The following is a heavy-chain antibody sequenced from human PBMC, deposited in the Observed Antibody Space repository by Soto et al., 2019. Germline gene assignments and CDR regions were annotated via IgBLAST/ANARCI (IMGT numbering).Heavy chain of an antibody. D-gene: IGHD3-9*01. V-gene: IGHV3-21*01. CDR2: ISSSSSYI. CDR3: ARGRTPLRYFDWSDY. J-gene: IGHJ4*02. Sequence: GGSLRLSCAASGFTFSSYIMNWVRQAPGKGLEWVSSISSSSSYIYYADSVKGRFTISRDNAKNSLYLQMNSLRAEDTDVYYCARGRTPLRYFDWSDYWGQATLVTVSS. CDR1: GFTFSSYI.